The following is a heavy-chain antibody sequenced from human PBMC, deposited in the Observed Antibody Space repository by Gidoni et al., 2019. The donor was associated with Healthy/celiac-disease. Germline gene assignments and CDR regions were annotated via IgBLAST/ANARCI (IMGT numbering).Heavy chain of an antibody. J-gene: IGHJ4*02. CDR1: GGSISSSSYY. CDR2: IYYSGST. D-gene: IGHD2-2*02. Sequence: QLQLQESGPGLVKPSETLSPTCTVSGGSISSSSYYWCWIRQPPGKGLEWIGSIYYSGSTYYNPSLKSRVTISVDTSKNQFSLKLSSVTAADTAVYYCASFISGYCSSTSCYTRGYFDYWGQGTLVTVSS. CDR3: ASFISGYCSSTSCYTRGYFDY. V-gene: IGHV4-39*01.